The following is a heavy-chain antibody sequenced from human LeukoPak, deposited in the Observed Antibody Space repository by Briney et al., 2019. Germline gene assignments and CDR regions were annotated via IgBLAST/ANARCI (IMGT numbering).Heavy chain of an antibody. D-gene: IGHD2-2*01. Sequence: SETLSLTCAVYGGSFSGYYWSWIRQPPGKGLEWSGEINHSGSTNYNPSLKSRVTISVDTSKNQFSLKLSSVTAADTAVYYCVGGYCSSTSCYAFDYWGQGTLVTVSS. CDR2: INHSGST. CDR1: GGSFSGYY. J-gene: IGHJ4*02. V-gene: IGHV4-34*01. CDR3: VGGYCSSTSCYAFDY.